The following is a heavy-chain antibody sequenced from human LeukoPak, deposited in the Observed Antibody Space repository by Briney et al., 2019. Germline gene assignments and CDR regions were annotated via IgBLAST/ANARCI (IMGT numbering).Heavy chain of an antibody. CDR3: ACREFYSPWPGL. Sequence: GESLQISCQGSGYSFTSYWIGGGRQPPGKGLEWMGVIYPGDSRTRYNPSFEGQVTISADKSINTAYLQWSSLKASDTAMYYCACREFYSPWPGLWGEGPLVTLSS. V-gene: IGHV5-51*01. CDR1: GYSFTSYW. J-gene: IGHJ4*02. CDR2: IYPGDSRT. D-gene: IGHD5-18*01.